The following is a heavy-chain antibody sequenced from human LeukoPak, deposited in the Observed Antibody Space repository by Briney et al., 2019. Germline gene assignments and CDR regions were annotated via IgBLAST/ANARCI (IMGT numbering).Heavy chain of an antibody. CDR3: ARRNIVVVPAAKYYYYYYMDV. CDR1: GYSFTSYW. Sequence: GESLKISCKGSGYSFTSYWIGWVRQMPGKGLEWMGIIYPGDPDTRYSPSFQGQVTISADKSISTAYLQWSSLKASDTAMYYCARRNIVVVPAAKYYYYYYMDVWGKGTTVTVSS. D-gene: IGHD2-2*01. V-gene: IGHV5-51*01. CDR2: IYPGDPDT. J-gene: IGHJ6*03.